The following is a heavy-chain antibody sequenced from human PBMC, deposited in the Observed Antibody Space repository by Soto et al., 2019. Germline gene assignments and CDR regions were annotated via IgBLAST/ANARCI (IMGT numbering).Heavy chain of an antibody. Sequence: PSETLSLTCTVSGGSISTDHYHWTWIRQTPGKGLEWIGYIHYSGSIYFNPSLQSRVSMSVDTSKNLFSLKLSSVTAADTAVYFCAREDDGGDRDYYGLDVWGQGTTVTVSS. CDR1: GGSISTDHYH. CDR3: AREDDGGDRDYYGLDV. CDR2: IHYSGSI. D-gene: IGHD2-21*02. J-gene: IGHJ6*02. V-gene: IGHV4-30-4*01.